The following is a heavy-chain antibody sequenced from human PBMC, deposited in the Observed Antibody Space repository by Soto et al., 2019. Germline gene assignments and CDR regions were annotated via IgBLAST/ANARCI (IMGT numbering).Heavy chain of an antibody. V-gene: IGHV4-59*01. D-gene: IGHD1-1*01. J-gene: IGHJ6*02. CDR1: GGSIRSYC. CDR3: ARDQLGLGNYYYGMDV. CDR2: IYYSGST. Sequence: PSETLSLTCTVSGGSIRSYCWTWIRQPPGEGLEWIGYIYYSGSTNYNPSLKSRVTISVDTSKNQFSLKLSSVTAADTAVYYCARDQLGLGNYYYGMDVWGQGTTVTVSS.